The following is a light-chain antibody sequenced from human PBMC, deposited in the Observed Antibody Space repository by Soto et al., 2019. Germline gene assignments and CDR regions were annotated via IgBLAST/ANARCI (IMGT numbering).Light chain of an antibody. CDR3: QQCNSWPQWT. Sequence: EIVLTQSPATLSLSPGERAILSCRASQSVGTFFAWYQQKPGQAPRLLIYDASNRATGVPARFSGGGSETDFTLTISSLEPEDFAVYYCQQCNSWPQWTFGQGTKVEI. V-gene: IGKV3-11*01. J-gene: IGKJ1*01. CDR1: QSVGTF. CDR2: DAS.